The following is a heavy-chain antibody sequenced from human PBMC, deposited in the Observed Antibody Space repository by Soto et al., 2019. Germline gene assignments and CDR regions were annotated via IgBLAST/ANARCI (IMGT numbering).Heavy chain of an antibody. J-gene: IGHJ4*02. D-gene: IGHD1-26*01. V-gene: IGHV4-39*07. CDR3: ARLRWEQPWVFDY. CDR2: LDYSGTA. CDR1: GVSISSTSYN. Sequence: SETLSLTCNVFGVSISSTSYNWGWIRQPPGKGLEWIGTLDYSGTAHYNPSLKSRINISADTSKNQFSLKLSSVTAADTAVFYCARLRWEQPWVFDYWGQGTLVTVSS.